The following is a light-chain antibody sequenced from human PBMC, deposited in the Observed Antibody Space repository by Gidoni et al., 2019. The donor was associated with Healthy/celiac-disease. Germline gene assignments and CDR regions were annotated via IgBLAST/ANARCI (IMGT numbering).Light chain of an antibody. V-gene: IGKV1-39*01. CDR3: QQSYSTPWT. Sequence: DIQMIQSPSSLSASVGERVTITCRASQSISSYLNWYQQKPGKAPKLLIYAASSLQSGVPSRFSGSGSGTDFTLTISSLQPEDFATYYCQQSYSTPWTFGQGTKVEIK. CDR1: QSISSY. CDR2: AAS. J-gene: IGKJ1*01.